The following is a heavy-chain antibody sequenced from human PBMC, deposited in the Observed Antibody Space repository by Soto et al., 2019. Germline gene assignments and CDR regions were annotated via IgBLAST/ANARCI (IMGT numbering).Heavy chain of an antibody. CDR3: ARDCRGRSCYHGMDV. J-gene: IGHJ6*02. CDR1: GFNFNSYT. V-gene: IGHV3-21*01. D-gene: IGHD2-15*01. CDR2: ISSSGYI. Sequence: GGSLRLSCAASGFNFNSYTINWVRQAPGKRLEWLSSISSSGYIFSTDSVRGRFTISRDNAKNSVYLQINSLRAEDTAVYFCARDCRGRSCYHGMDVWGQGSTVTVSS.